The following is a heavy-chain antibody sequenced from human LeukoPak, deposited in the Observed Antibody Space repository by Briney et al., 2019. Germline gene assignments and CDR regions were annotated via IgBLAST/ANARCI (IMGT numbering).Heavy chain of an antibody. CDR3: ARGRGFWSGYYPFDY. V-gene: IGHV4-61*08. CDR1: GGSISSGDYY. Sequence: SETLSLTCIVSGGSISSGDYYWSWIRQPPGKGLEWIGYIYYSGSTNYNPSLKSRVTISVDTSKNQFSLKLSSVTAADTAVYYCARGRGFWSGYYPFDYWGQGTLVTVSS. J-gene: IGHJ4*02. D-gene: IGHD3-3*01. CDR2: IYYSGST.